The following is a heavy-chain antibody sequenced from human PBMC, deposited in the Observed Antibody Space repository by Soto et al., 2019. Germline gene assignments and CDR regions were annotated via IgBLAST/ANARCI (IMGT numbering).Heavy chain of an antibody. D-gene: IGHD6-6*01. CDR2: IIPILGIA. V-gene: IGHV1-69*04. CDR3: AREREYSRSRKHWIYYYYMDV. Sequence: GASWEVCREACGGSFSIFNIICGRKAPGPRPEWMGRIIPILGIANYAQKFQGRVTITADKSTSTAYMELSSLRSEDTAVYYCAREREYSRSRKHWIYYYYMDVWGKGTTVTVSS. CDR1: GGSFSIFN. J-gene: IGHJ6*03.